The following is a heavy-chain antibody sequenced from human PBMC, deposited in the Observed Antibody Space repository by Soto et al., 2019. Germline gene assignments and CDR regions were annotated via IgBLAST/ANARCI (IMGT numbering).Heavy chain of an antibody. J-gene: IGHJ5*02. CDR1: GFTFGDYA. D-gene: IGHD6-19*01. Sequence: GGSLRLSCTASGFTFGDYAMSWFRQAPGKGLEWVGFIRSKAYGGTTEYAASVKGRFTISRDDSKSIAYLQMNSLKTEDTAVYYCTRDLAVTPPMYNWFDPWGQGTLVTVSS. CDR3: TRDLAVTPPMYNWFDP. CDR2: IRSKAYGGTT. V-gene: IGHV3-49*03.